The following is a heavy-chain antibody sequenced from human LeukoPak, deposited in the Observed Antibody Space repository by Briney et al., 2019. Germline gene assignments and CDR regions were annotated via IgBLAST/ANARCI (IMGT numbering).Heavy chain of an antibody. CDR2: IYSGGST. D-gene: IGHD1-26*01. V-gene: IGHV3-66*01. J-gene: IGHJ4*02. CDR3: AREGGGSYTQVGYFDY. CDR1: GFTVSSNY. Sequence: PGGSLRLSCAACGFTVSSNYMSWVRQAPGKGLEWVSVIYSGGSTYYADSVKGRFTISRDNSKNTLYLQMNSLRAEDTAVYYCAREGGGSYTQVGYFDYWGQGTLVTVSS.